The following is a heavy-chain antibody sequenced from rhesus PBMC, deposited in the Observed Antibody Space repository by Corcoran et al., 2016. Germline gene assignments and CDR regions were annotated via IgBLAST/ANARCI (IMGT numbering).Heavy chain of an antibody. CDR2: LSYTGGGT. V-gene: IGHV3S18*01. CDR1: GLSFGGYS. J-gene: IGHJ4*01. CDR3: ARAGWGSNY. Sequence: EVQLVESGGGVAEPGGYRRVSCEASGLSFGGYSSDWFVQAAGKGMEWVSVLSYTGGGTYYSDAVKCRFTISRENAKNTLYLQMDSLIGEDTAVYYCARAGWGSNYWGQGVLVTVSS. D-gene: IGHD7-45*01.